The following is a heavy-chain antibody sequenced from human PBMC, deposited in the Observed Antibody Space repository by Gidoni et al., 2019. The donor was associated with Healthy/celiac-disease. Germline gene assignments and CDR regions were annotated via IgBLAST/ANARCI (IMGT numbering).Heavy chain of an antibody. Sequence: QLQLQESGPGLVKPSETLSLTCTVSGGSISSSSYYWGWIRQPPGKGLEWIGSIYYSGSTYYHPSLKSRVTISVDTSKNQFSLKLSSVTAADTAVYYCARHLGSGSYYINWFDPWGQGTLVTVSS. V-gene: IGHV4-39*01. CDR2: IYYSGST. J-gene: IGHJ5*02. CDR1: GGSISSSSYY. CDR3: ARHLGSGSYYINWFDP. D-gene: IGHD3-10*01.